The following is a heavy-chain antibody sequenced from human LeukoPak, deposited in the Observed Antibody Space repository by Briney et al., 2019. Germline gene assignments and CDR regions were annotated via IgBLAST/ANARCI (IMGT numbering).Heavy chain of an antibody. CDR1: GFTFSTYS. CDR2: IWYDGSNK. V-gene: IGHV3-33*08. J-gene: IGHJ6*02. CDR3: ARDIVLGMTTVVYYYGMDV. Sequence: GGSLRLSCGASGFTFSTYSMNWVRQAPGKGLEWVAVIWYDGSNKYYVDSVKGRFTISRDNSKNTLYLEMNSLRAEDTAVYYCARDIVLGMTTVVYYYGMDVWGQGTTVTVSS. D-gene: IGHD4-23*01.